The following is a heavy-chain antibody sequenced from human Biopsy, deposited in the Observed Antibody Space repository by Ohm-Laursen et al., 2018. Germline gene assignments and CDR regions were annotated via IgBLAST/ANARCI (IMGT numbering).Heavy chain of an antibody. CDR2: INPSGSTT. Sequence: SSVKVSCKASGYSFTSYYMHWVRQASGQGLEWMGMINPSGSTTSYPQIFQGRVTMTRDTSKSTVYMELSSPRSADTAVYFCARNTGWYGDLYYFDYWGQGTLVTVSS. CDR1: GYSFTSYY. D-gene: IGHD6-19*01. J-gene: IGHJ4*02. CDR3: ARNTGWYGDLYYFDY. V-gene: IGHV1-46*01.